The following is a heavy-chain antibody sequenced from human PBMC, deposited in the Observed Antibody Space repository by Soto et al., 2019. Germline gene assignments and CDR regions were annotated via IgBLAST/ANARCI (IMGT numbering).Heavy chain of an antibody. CDR2: TDYRGST. Sequence: PSETLSLTFTVPSGSISSYYWSWVRQPPGKGLEWVGYTDYRGSTNYNPSLKSRVSISVDTSKNQFSLKLSSVTAADTAVYYCAGNPQHWFGGDDSRWFHPWGPGTQVTVSS. D-gene: IGHD3-10*01. J-gene: IGHJ5*02. CDR3: AGNPQHWFGGDDSRWFHP. V-gene: IGHV4-59*01. CDR1: SGSISSYY.